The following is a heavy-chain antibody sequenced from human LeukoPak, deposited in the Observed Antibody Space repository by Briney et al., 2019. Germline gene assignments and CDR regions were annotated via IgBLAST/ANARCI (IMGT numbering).Heavy chain of an antibody. V-gene: IGHV4-38-2*02. Sequence: TSETLSLTCTVSGYSISSGYYWGWIRQPPGKGLEWIGNIYHSGNTYYNPSLKSRVTISVDTSKNQFSLKLNSVTAADTAVYYCARGVDYWGQGALVTVSS. CDR3: ARGVDY. CDR1: GYSISSGYY. J-gene: IGHJ4*02. CDR2: IYHSGNT.